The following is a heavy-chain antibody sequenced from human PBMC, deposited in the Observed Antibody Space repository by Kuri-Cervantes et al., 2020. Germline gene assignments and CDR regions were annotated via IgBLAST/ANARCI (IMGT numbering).Heavy chain of an antibody. Sequence: ASVKVSCKASGYTFTSYDINWVRQATGQGLEWMGWMNPNSGNTGYAQKFQGRVTMTRNTSISTAYMELRSLRSDDTAVYYCARDLYNWNDGGWFDPWGQGTLVTVSS. D-gene: IGHD1-20*01. CDR2: MNPNSGNT. CDR3: ARDLYNWNDGGWFDP. J-gene: IGHJ5*02. CDR1: GYTFTSYD. V-gene: IGHV1-8*01.